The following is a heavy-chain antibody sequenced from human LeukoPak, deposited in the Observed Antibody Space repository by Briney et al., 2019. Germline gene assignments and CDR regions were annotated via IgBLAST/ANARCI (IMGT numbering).Heavy chain of an antibody. Sequence: ASVKVPCKASGGSFSSYAISWVRQAPGQGLEWMGGIIPILDTANYAQKFQGRVTITADESTSTAYMELSSLRSEDTAVYYCARGPEYSGSYPLLDYWGQGTLVTVSS. CDR1: GGSFSSYA. CDR2: IIPILDTA. J-gene: IGHJ4*02. D-gene: IGHD1-26*01. CDR3: ARGPEYSGSYPLLDY. V-gene: IGHV1-69*01.